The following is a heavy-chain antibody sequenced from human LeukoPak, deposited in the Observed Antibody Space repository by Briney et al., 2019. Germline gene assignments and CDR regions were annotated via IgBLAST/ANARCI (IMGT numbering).Heavy chain of an antibody. V-gene: IGHV1-18*01. Sequence: ASVKVSCKASGYTFTSYGISWVRQAPGQGLEWMGWISAYNGNTNYAQKLQGRVTMTTDTSTSTAYMELRSLRSDDTAVYYCARAIASYYDFWSGGYYFDYWGQGTLVTVSS. CDR1: GYTFTSYG. D-gene: IGHD3-3*01. CDR2: ISAYNGNT. J-gene: IGHJ4*02. CDR3: ARAIASYYDFWSGGYYFDY.